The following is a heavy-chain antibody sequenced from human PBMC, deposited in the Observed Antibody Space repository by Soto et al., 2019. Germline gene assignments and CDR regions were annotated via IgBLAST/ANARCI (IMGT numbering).Heavy chain of an antibody. Sequence: EVQLVESGGGLVQPGGSLRLSCAASGFTVSSNDMTWVRQAPGKGLEWVSVIYSGGTTYYADSVKGRFTISRDNSKNTMYLQMNSLRAEDTAVYYCARDYGSSETQFDYWGQGTLVTVSS. D-gene: IGHD6-13*01. V-gene: IGHV3-66*01. CDR2: IYSGGTT. J-gene: IGHJ4*02. CDR1: GFTVSSND. CDR3: ARDYGSSETQFDY.